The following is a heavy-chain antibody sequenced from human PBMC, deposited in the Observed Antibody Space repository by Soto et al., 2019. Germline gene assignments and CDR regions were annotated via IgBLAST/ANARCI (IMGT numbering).Heavy chain of an antibody. CDR2: IDWDDDK. Sequence: SGPTLVNPTQTLTLTCTFSGFSLSTSGMCVSWIRQPPGKALEWLARIDWDDDKYYSTSLKTRLTISKDTSKNQVVLTMTNMDPVDTATYYCARTTYYYDSSGYLLDFWGHGTRVTVYS. V-gene: IGHV2-70*11. CDR1: GFSLSTSGMC. D-gene: IGHD3-22*01. J-gene: IGHJ4*01. CDR3: ARTTYYYDSSGYLLDF.